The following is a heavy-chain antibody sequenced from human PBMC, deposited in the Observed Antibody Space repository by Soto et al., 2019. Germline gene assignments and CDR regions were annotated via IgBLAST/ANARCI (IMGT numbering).Heavy chain of an antibody. CDR1: GGSISSGGYY. Sequence: SETLSLTCTVSGGSISSGGYYWSWIRQHPGKGLEWIGYIYYSGSTYYNPSLKSRVTISVDTSKNQFSLKLSSVTAADTAVYYCARGTGGTIDYWGQGTLVTVSS. V-gene: IGHV4-31*03. CDR3: ARGTGGTIDY. J-gene: IGHJ4*02. CDR2: IYYSGST. D-gene: IGHD1-1*01.